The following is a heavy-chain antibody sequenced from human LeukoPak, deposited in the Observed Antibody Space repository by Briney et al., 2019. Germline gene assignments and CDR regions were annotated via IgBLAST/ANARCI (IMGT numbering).Heavy chain of an antibody. CDR3: AKDPNGDYVGTFDM. CDR1: GFTFSDCY. D-gene: IGHD4-17*01. CDR2: ISSSGNTI. Sequence: GGSLRLSCAASGFTFSDCYMSWIRQAPGKGLEWVSYISSSGNTIYYADSVKGRFTISRDNAANSLYLQMNSLRAEDTAVYYCAKDPNGDYVGTFDMWGQGTVVTVSS. V-gene: IGHV3-11*01. J-gene: IGHJ3*02.